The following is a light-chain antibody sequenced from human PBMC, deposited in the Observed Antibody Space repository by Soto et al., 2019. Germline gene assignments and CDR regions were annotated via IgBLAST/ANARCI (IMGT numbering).Light chain of an antibody. J-gene: IGKJ1*01. CDR3: QQDGTSPRT. Sequence: VMTQYPATLSVSPGERAALSCRASQSVSTNLAWYQQKPGQPPRLLIYVASTRATAVPARFTAGGSGTDFTLTIIRLEPEDCAVDYCQQDGTSPRTFGQGTKVEIK. CDR2: VAS. CDR1: QSVSTN. V-gene: IGKV3-15*01.